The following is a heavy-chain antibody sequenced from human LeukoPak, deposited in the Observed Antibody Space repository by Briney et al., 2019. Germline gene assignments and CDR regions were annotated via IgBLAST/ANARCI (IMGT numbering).Heavy chain of an antibody. J-gene: IGHJ4*02. V-gene: IGHV1-18*01. CDR2: ISAHNGNT. CDR3: ARAQDSSSWSDFDY. Sequence: ASVKVSCKASGYTFTSYGISWLRQAPGQGLEWMGWISAHNGNTNYAQKLQGRVTMTTDTSTSTAYMELRSLRSDDTAVYYCARAQDSSSWSDFDYWGQGTLVTVSS. CDR1: GYTFTSYG. D-gene: IGHD6-13*01.